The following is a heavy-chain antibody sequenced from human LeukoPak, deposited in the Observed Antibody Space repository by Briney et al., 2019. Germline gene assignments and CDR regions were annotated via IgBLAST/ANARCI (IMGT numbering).Heavy chain of an antibody. CDR3: AKDRGSYSTTADS. J-gene: IGHJ5*01. CDR2: IWYDGTNK. V-gene: IGHV3-33*06. Sequence: EGSLRLSCAASGFTFSDYGIHWVRQAPGKGLEWVAVIWYDGTNKYYGDSVKGRFTISRDNSKNTLYLQMNSLRAEDTAVYYCAKDRGSYSTTADSWGQGTLVTVSS. CDR1: GFTFSDYG. D-gene: IGHD1-26*01.